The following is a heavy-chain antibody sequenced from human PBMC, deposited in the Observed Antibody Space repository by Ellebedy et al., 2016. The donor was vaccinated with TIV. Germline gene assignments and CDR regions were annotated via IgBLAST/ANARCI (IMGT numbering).Heavy chain of an antibody. D-gene: IGHD3-10*01. V-gene: IGHV4-34*01. CDR2: INHSGST. CDR1: GGSFSGYY. Sequence: SETLSLXXAVYGGSFSGYYWSWIRQPPGKGLEWIGEINHSGSTNYNPSLKSRVTISVDTSKNQFSLKLSSVTAADTAVYYCARGRAYYYGSGSFYYYYGMDVWGQGTTVTVSS. J-gene: IGHJ6*02. CDR3: ARGRAYYYGSGSFYYYYGMDV.